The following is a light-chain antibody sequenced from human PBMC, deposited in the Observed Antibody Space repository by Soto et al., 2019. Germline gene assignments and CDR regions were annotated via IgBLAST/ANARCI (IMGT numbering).Light chain of an antibody. CDR3: HQYTAWPLT. CDR2: GTS. Sequence: EIVMTHSPVTLSVSPGERATLSFRASQNISSSLAGYQQKPGQGPSRLIYGTSTRAGGVPARFIGGGSGTEFTLTITSLQSEDFAVYYCHQYTAWPLTFGQGTRLEI. J-gene: IGKJ5*01. V-gene: IGKV3-15*01. CDR1: QNISSS.